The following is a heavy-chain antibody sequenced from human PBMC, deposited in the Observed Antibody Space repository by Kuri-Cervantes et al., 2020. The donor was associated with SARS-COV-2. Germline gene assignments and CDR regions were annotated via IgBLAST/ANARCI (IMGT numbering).Heavy chain of an antibody. CDR1: GFTFSSYA. Sequence: GSLRLSCAASGFTFSSYAMSWVRQAPGKGLEWVSCISSSSSYIYYADSVKGRFTIYRDNAKNSLYLQMYSLRAEDTAVYYCARGGSSGWYYFDYWGQGTLVTVSS. CDR3: ARGGSSGWYYFDY. D-gene: IGHD6-19*01. CDR2: ISSSSSYI. J-gene: IGHJ4*02. V-gene: IGHV3-21*01.